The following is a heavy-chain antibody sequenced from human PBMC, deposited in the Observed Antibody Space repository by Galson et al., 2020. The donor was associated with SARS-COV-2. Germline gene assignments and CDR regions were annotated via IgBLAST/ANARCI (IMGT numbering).Heavy chain of an antibody. CDR3: ARDQRGCSSTSCYYYYGMDV. D-gene: IGHD2-2*01. V-gene: IGHV3-48*02. CDR1: GFTFSSYS. J-gene: IGHJ6*02. CDR2: ISSSSSTI. Sequence: TGGSLRLSCAASGFTFSSYSMNWVRQAPGKGLEWVSYISSSSSTIYYADSVKGRFTISRDNAKNSLYLQMNSLRDEDTAVYYCARDQRGCSSTSCYYYYGMDVWGQGTTVTVSS.